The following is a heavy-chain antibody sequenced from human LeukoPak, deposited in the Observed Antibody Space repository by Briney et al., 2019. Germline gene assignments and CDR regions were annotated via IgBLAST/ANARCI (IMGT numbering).Heavy chain of an antibody. CDR1: GGSISSSSYY. CDR2: IYYSGST. D-gene: IGHD6-19*01. CDR3: ARGASGWYFNWYFDL. Sequence: SETLSLTCTVPGGSISSSSYYWGWIRQPPGKGLEWIGSIYYSGSTYYNPSLKSRVTISVDTSKNQFSLKLSSVTTADTAVYYCARGASGWYFNWYFDLWGRGTLVTVSS. J-gene: IGHJ2*01. V-gene: IGHV4-39*07.